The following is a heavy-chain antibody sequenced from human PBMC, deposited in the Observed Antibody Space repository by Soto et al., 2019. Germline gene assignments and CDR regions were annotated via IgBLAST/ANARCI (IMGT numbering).Heavy chain of an antibody. D-gene: IGHD3-16*01. CDR1: GFTFSSYA. Sequence: EVQLVESGGGLVQPGGSLRLSCAASGFTFSSYAMHWVRQAPGKGLEYVSAISSNGGGTYYAYSVKGRIIISRDNSKNTLYLQMGSLRAEDMAVYYCARQMGHYDYVWGSYAFDIWGQGTMVTVSS. CDR3: ARQMGHYDYVWGSYAFDI. V-gene: IGHV3-64*01. J-gene: IGHJ3*02. CDR2: ISSNGGGT.